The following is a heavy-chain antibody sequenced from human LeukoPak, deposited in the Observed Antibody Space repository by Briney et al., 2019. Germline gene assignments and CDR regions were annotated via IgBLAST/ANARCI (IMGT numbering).Heavy chain of an antibody. Sequence: PGGSLRLSCAASGFIFSNYAMYWVRQAPGKGLEWVSAISGRSDNTYYADSVKGRFTLSRDSSKNTLYLQMNSLRADDTAVYYCAEWGDYDVVTGYYVSDFWGQGTLVTVSS. CDR2: ISGRSDNT. CDR3: AEWGDYDVVTGYYVSDF. V-gene: IGHV3-23*01. D-gene: IGHD3-9*01. CDR1: GFIFSNYA. J-gene: IGHJ4*02.